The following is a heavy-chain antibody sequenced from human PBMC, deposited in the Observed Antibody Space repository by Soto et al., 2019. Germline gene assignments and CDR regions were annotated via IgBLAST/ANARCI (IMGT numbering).Heavy chain of an antibody. D-gene: IGHD6-19*01. CDR1: GYIFTSYG. CDR3: ARDPGIAVAGYLEH. CDR2: INVYNGDT. V-gene: IGHV1-18*01. Sequence: QVQLVQSGAEVKKPGASVKVSRKASGYIFTSYGITWVRQAPGQGLEWMGWINVYNGDTKYAQKLQGRVTMTTDTSTSTAYMELRSLRSDDTAVYYCARDPGIAVAGYLEHWGQGTLVTVSS. J-gene: IGHJ4*02.